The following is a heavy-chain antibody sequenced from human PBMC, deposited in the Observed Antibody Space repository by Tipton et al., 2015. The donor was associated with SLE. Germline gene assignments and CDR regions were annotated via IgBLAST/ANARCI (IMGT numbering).Heavy chain of an antibody. D-gene: IGHD6-19*01. V-gene: IGHV4-59*01. CDR2: IYFDGNS. CDR1: GGSIGPFY. CDR3: ARGVAERLGLDF. Sequence: TLSLTCTVSGGSIGPFYWHLIRQSPGKALEWIGYIYFDGNSNGRGNYNPSLTSRVTMSVDPSKMQFSLNLNSVTAADTALYFCARGVAERLGLDFWGQGSLVTVPS. J-gene: IGHJ4*02.